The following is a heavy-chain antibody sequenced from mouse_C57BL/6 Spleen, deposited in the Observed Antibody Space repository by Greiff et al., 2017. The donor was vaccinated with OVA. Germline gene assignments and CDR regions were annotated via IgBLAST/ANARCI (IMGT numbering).Heavy chain of an antibody. V-gene: IGHV1-54*01. CDR3: ANGYDAMDY. J-gene: IGHJ4*01. CDR1: GYAFTNYL. CDR2: INPGSGGT. Sequence: VQLQQSGAELVRPGTSVKVSCKASGYAFTNYLIEWVKQRPGQGLEWIGVINPGSGGTNYNEKFKGKATLTADKSSSTAYMQLSSLTSEDSAVYFCANGYDAMDYWGQGTSVTVAS.